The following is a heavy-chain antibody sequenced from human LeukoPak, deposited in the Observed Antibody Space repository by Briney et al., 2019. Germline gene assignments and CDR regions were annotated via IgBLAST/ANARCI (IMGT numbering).Heavy chain of an antibody. CDR2: FDPEDGET. J-gene: IGHJ4*02. CDR3: ATGWKAAAGTGY. CDR1: GYTLTELS. V-gene: IGHV1-24*01. Sequence: ASVKVSCKVSGYTLTELSMHWERQAPGKGLEWMGGFDPEDGETIYAQKFQGRVTMTEDTSTDTAYMELSSLRSEDTAVYYCATGWKAAAGTGYWGQGTLVTVSS. D-gene: IGHD6-13*01.